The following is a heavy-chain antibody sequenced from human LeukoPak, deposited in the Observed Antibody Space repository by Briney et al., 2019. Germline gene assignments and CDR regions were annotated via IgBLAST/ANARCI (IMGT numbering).Heavy chain of an antibody. CDR3: AKDERSCIAATCSLNWFDP. Sequence: GGSLRLSCAASGFTFDDYAMHWVRQAPGKGLEWVSLISGDGGRTYSADSVKGRFTISRDNSKNSLYLQMNSLRTEDTALYYFAKDERSCIAATCSLNWFDPWGQGTMVSVCS. CDR1: GFTFDDYA. V-gene: IGHV3-43*02. D-gene: IGHD2-15*01. CDR2: ISGDGGRT. J-gene: IGHJ5*02.